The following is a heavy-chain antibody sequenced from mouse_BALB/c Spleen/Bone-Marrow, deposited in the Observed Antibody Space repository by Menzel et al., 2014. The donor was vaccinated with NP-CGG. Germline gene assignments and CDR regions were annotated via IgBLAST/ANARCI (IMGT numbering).Heavy chain of an antibody. D-gene: IGHD2-4*01. J-gene: IGHJ2*01. CDR3: AESTMITLDY. Sequence: LVESGAELAKPGASVKMSCKASGYTFTSYWMHWVKQRPGQGLEWIGYINPSTGYTEYNQKFKDKATLTADKSSSTAYMQLSSLTSEDSAVYYCAESTMITLDYWGQGTTLTVSS. V-gene: IGHV1-7*01. CDR1: GYTFTSYW. CDR2: INPSTGYT.